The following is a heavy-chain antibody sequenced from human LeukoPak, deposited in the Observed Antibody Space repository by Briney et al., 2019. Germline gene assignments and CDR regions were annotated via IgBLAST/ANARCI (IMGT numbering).Heavy chain of an antibody. V-gene: IGHV1-18*01. D-gene: IGHD2-15*01. Sequence: SVTVSCKASGYTFTSYGISWVRQAPGEGLVWMGWISAYNGNTNYVQKLQGRVTMTTDTSTSTAYLELRSLRSDDTAVYYCARVGYCSGGSCYPDYWGQGTLVTVSS. CDR1: GYTFTSYG. CDR2: ISAYNGNT. CDR3: ARVGYCSGGSCYPDY. J-gene: IGHJ4*02.